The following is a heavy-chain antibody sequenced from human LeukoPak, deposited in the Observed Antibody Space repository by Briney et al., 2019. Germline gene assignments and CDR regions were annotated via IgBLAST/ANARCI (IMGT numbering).Heavy chain of an antibody. D-gene: IGHD1-14*01. Sequence: PGGSLRLSCAASGSTFDDYAMHWVRQAPGKGLEWVSGISWNSGSIGYADSVKGRFTISRDNAKNSLYLQMNSLRAEDTALYYWKKGAGGGKNYYFNYGAKEPLATVP. J-gene: IGHJ4*01. CDR3: KKGAGGGKNYYFNY. V-gene: IGHV3-9*01. CDR1: GSTFDDYA. CDR2: ISWNSGSI.